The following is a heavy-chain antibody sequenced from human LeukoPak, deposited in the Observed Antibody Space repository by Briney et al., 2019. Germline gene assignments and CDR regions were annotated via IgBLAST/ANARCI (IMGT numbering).Heavy chain of an antibody. J-gene: IGHJ4*02. CDR2: IKKDGSEE. CDR3: TRLSTSVAGGDH. CDR1: VFSFSTSW. V-gene: IGHV3-7*01. D-gene: IGHD6-19*01. Sequence: PGGSLRLSCTASVFSFSTSWMSWVRQTPGKGLEWVANIKKDGSEEYYVDSVKTRFTISRDNAKNSLYLQLNSVIVEDTAVYYCTRLSTSVAGGDHWGQGTLVTVSS.